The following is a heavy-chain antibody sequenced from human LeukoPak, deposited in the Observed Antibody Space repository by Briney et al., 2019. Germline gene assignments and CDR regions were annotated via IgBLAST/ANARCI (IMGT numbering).Heavy chain of an antibody. V-gene: IGHV3-21*01. CDR2: ISSSSSYI. Sequence: GGSLRLSCAASGFTFSSYSMNWVRQAPGKGLEWVSSISSSSSYIYYADSVKGRFTISRDNAKNSLYLQMNSLRAEDTAVYYCARSGPLSYCNGGSCYDYFDYLGQGTLVTVSS. CDR3: ARSGPLSYCNGGSCYDYFDY. CDR1: GFTFSSYS. J-gene: IGHJ4*02. D-gene: IGHD2-15*01.